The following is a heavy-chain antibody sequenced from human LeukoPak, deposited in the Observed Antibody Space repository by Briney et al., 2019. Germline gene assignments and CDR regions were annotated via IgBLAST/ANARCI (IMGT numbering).Heavy chain of an antibody. V-gene: IGHV4-34*01. CDR2: INHSGST. CDR3: ARGGRLTYYYGSGRKKPKGGYFDY. D-gene: IGHD3-10*01. Sequence: SETLSLTCAVYGGSFSNYYWSWIRQPPGKGLEWIGEINHSGSTNYNPSLRSRVTISVDTSKNQFSLKLSSVTAADTAVYYCARGGRLTYYYGSGRKKPKGGYFDYWGQGTLVTVSS. CDR1: GGSFSNYY. J-gene: IGHJ4*02.